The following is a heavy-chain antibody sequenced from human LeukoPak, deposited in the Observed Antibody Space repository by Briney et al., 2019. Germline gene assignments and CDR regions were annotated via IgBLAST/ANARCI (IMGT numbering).Heavy chain of an antibody. Sequence: GGSLRLSCAASGFTVSSNYMNWVRKAPGKGLEWVSVIYGGGNIYYADSVKGRFTISRDNSKNTLYLQMNSLRAEDTAVYYCARGAGYNYPYYFDYWGQGTLVTVSS. V-gene: IGHV3-53*01. CDR2: IYGGGNI. J-gene: IGHJ4*02. CDR3: ARGAGYNYPYYFDY. D-gene: IGHD5-24*01. CDR1: GFTVSSNY.